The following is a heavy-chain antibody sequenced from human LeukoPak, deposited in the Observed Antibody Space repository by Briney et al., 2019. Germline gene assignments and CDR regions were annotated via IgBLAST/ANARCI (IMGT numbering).Heavy chain of an antibody. Sequence: GASVKVSCKASGYTFTSYDINWVRQATGQGLEWMGWMNPNSGNTGYAQNFQGRVTMTRNASISTAYMELSSLRSEDTAVYYCARTAPSSGWFSGLGYYYYMDVWGKGTTVTISS. CDR2: MNPNSGNT. V-gene: IGHV1-8*01. CDR1: GYTFTSYD. J-gene: IGHJ6*03. D-gene: IGHD6-19*01. CDR3: ARTAPSSGWFSGLGYYYYMDV.